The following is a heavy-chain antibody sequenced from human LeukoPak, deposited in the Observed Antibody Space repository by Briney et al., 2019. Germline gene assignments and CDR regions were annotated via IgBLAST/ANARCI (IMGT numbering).Heavy chain of an antibody. CDR1: GFTFGDYD. D-gene: IGHD3-10*01. CDR3: TRGKRGIDY. J-gene: IGHJ4*02. V-gene: IGHV3-49*04. CDR2: IRSKAYGGTT. Sequence: GGSLRLSCTASGFTFGDYDMTWVRQAPGKGLEWVGFIRSKAYGGTTEYAASVKGRFTISRDDSKSIAYLQMNSLKTEDIGVYYCTRGKRGIDYWGQGTLVTVSS.